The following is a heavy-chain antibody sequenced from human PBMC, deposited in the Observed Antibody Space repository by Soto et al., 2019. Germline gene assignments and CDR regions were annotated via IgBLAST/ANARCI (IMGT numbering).Heavy chain of an antibody. V-gene: IGHV3-9*01. Sequence: EVQLVESGGGLVQPGGSLRLSCAASGFTFNDFAMHWVRQAPGKGLDWVSGINWNSGNIGYADSVKGRFTISRDSAKNSLYLQMNSLRAEDTALYYCAKGGSSSGRYSDYWGQGTLVTVSS. CDR3: AKGGSSSGRYSDY. J-gene: IGHJ4*02. CDR2: INWNSGNI. CDR1: GFTFNDFA. D-gene: IGHD6-6*01.